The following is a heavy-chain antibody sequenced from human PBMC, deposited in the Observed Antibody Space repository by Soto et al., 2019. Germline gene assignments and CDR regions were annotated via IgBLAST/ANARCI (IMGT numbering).Heavy chain of an antibody. CDR3: AACGNSNNGGAFDL. CDR1: GGSISSGGYF. J-gene: IGHJ3*01. V-gene: IGHV4-31*03. CDR2: IYYSGST. Sequence: SETLSLTCTVSGGSISSGGYFWSWIRQRPGKGLEWIGYIYYSGSTDYNPSLRSRVTISLDTSKKQFSLKLNSVTAADTPVYYCAACGNSNNGGAFDLWAQGKMVTVSS. D-gene: IGHD1-26*01.